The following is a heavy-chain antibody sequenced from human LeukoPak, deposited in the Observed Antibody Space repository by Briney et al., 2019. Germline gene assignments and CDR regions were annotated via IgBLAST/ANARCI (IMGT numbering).Heavy chain of an antibody. J-gene: IGHJ3*02. D-gene: IGHD5-24*01. CDR3: VKSAGKDGYRDVFDI. Sequence: GGSLRLSCVPSGITFSNSALSWVRQAQGKGREWVSTITKSGDQTHYADSVRGLFTIPRDSFKNTLYLQMNSLRAEDTAVYHCVKSAGKDGYRDVFDIWGQGTVVTVSS. V-gene: IGHV3-23*01. CDR2: ITKSGDQT. CDR1: GITFSNSA.